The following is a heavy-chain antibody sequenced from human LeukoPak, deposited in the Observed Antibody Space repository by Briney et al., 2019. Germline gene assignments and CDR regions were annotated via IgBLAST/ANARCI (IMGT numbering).Heavy chain of an antibody. Sequence: PAGTLTLSCTASGFAFSSYWMFWVRQAPGKGLVWVSQINNDGASTNYGDPEKGRFTAARDNAKNTLFLQMNSLRVEDTAVYYCARGTATTAGIDYWGQGTVVTVSS. CDR3: ARGTATTAGIDY. J-gene: IGHJ4*02. CDR2: INNDGAST. D-gene: IGHD1/OR15-1a*01. V-gene: IGHV3-74*01. CDR1: GFAFSSYW.